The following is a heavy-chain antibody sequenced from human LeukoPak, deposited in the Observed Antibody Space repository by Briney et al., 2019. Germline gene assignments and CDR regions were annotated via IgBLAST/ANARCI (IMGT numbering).Heavy chain of an antibody. CDR3: ARTHIYCSSTSCYPYYYYMDV. D-gene: IGHD2-2*01. V-gene: IGHV1-18*01. J-gene: IGHJ6*03. CDR2: ISVYYGNT. Sequence: ASVKVSCKASGYTFTNYGISWVRQAPGQGLEWMGWISVYYGNTNYAQKLQGRVTMTTDTSTSTAYMELRSLRSDDTAVYYCARTHIYCSSTSCYPYYYYMDVWGKGTTVTVSS. CDR1: GYTFTNYG.